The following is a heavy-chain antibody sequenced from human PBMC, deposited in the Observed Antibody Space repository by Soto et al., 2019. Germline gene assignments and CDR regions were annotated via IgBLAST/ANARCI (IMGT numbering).Heavy chain of an antibody. D-gene: IGHD3-22*01. CDR2: IDPSDSQT. J-gene: IGHJ4*02. CDR1: GYNFAGYW. Sequence: PGESLKISCKISGYNFAGYWITWVRQKPGKGLEWMGRIDPSDSQTYYSPSFRGHVTISVTKSITTVFLQWSSLGASDTAMYYCARQIYDSDTGPNFQYYFDSWGQGTPVTVS. V-gene: IGHV5-10-1*01. CDR3: ARQIYDSDTGPNFQYYFDS.